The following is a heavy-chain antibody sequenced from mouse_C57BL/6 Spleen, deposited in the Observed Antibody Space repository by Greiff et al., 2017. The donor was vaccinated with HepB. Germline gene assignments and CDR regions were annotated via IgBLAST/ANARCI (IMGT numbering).Heavy chain of an antibody. D-gene: IGHD1-1*01. V-gene: IGHV1-42*01. CDR1: GYSFTGYY. CDR2: INPSTGGT. CDR3: ASTVVGDY. J-gene: IGHJ2*01. Sequence: EVQLQQSGPELVKPGASVKISCKASGYSFTGYYMNWVKQSPEKSLEWIGEINPSTGGTTYNQKFKAKATLTVDKSSSTAYMQLKSLTSEDSAVYYCASTVVGDYWGQGTTLTVSS.